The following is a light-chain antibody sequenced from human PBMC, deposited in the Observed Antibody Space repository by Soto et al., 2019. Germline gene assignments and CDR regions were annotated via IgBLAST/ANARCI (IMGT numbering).Light chain of an antibody. CDR2: AAS. CDR1: QTISNY. CDR3: QQSYTNPT. Sequence: DIQMTQSPSSLSASVGDRVTITCRASQTISNYLNWYQQRPGKAPKLLIYAASKLQSGVPSRFSGGGSGTDFTLTINSLQPEDLGIYYCQQSYTNPTFGGGTKVDIK. V-gene: IGKV1-39*01. J-gene: IGKJ4*01.